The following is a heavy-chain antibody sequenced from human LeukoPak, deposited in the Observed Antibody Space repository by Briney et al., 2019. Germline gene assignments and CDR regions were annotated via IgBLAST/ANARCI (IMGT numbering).Heavy chain of an antibody. Sequence: GRFLRLSCAASGFTFSSYNIHWVRRAPGKGLEWVAVISYDGRNKYYADSVKGRFTISRDNSKNTLYLQMNTLRAEDTAVYYCARGFGELPDYWGQGTLVTVSS. D-gene: IGHD3-10*01. CDR1: GFTFSSYN. V-gene: IGHV3-30*03. J-gene: IGHJ4*02. CDR3: ARGFGELPDY. CDR2: ISYDGRNK.